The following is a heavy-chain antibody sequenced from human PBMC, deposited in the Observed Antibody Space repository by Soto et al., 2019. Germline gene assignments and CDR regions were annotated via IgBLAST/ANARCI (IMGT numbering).Heavy chain of an antibody. D-gene: IGHD1-1*01. CDR3: ARPQAGYSYAMDV. CDR1: GIRFSIYS. J-gene: IGHJ6*02. CDR2: ISSGSGTI. V-gene: IGHV3-48*02. Sequence: EVQLVESGGGLVQPGGSLRLSCAASGIRFSIYSMNWVRQAPGKGLEWVSYISSGSGTIYYADSVKGRFTISRDNAKNSLYLQMNSLRDEDTAVYYCARPQAGYSYAMDVWGQGTTVTVSS.